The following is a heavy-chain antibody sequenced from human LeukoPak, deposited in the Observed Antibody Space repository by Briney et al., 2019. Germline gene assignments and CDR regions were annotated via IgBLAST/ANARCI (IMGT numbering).Heavy chain of an antibody. J-gene: IGHJ6*03. CDR1: GYTFTGYY. CDR2: ISAYNGNT. D-gene: IGHD1-26*01. Sequence: ASVKVSCKASGYTFTGYYIHWVRQAPGQGLEWMGWISAYNGNTNYAQKLQGRVTMTTDTSTSTAYMELSSLRSEDTAVYYCARGPYSGGDYYYYYYMDVWGKGTTVTVSS. V-gene: IGHV1-18*04. CDR3: ARGPYSGGDYYYYYYMDV.